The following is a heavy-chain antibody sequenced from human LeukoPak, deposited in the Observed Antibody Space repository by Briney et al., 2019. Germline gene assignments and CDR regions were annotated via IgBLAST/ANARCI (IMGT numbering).Heavy chain of an antibody. J-gene: IGHJ6*03. Sequence: SETLSLTCTVSGGSISSYYWSWIRQPAGKGLEWIGRIYTGGSTNYNPSLKSRVTISVDTSKNQFSLKLSSVTAADTAVYYCAREKSIVATPEDYYYYMDVWGKGTTVTISS. V-gene: IGHV4-4*07. CDR2: IYTGGST. CDR3: AREKSIVATPEDYYYYMDV. D-gene: IGHD5-12*01. CDR1: GGSISSYY.